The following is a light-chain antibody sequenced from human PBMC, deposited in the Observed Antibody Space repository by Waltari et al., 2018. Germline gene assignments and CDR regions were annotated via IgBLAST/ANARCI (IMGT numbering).Light chain of an antibody. CDR1: QNILYSHNNKNY. CDR3: QQYYDTPYS. Sequence: DIVMTQSPDSLAVSLGARATTNCKSSQNILYSHNNKNYLAWYQQRPGQPPKLLIYWASTRESGVPDRFSGSGSGTDFTLTISSLQAEDVAVYYCQQYYDTPYSFGQGTKLEIK. V-gene: IGKV4-1*01. J-gene: IGKJ2*03. CDR2: WAS.